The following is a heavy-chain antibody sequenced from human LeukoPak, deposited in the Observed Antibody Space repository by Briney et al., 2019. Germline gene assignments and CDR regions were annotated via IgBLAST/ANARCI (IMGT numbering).Heavy chain of an antibody. CDR1: GFTVSSNY. D-gene: IGHD6-13*01. V-gene: IGHV3-66*01. CDR2: IYSGGST. Sequence: GGSLRLSCAASGFTVSSNYMSWVRQAPGKELEWVSVIYSGGSTYYADSVKGRFTISRDNSKNTLYLQMNSLRAEDTAVYYCASFGRRIAAAGQDFDYWGQGTLVTVSS. CDR3: ASFGRRIAAAGQDFDY. J-gene: IGHJ4*02.